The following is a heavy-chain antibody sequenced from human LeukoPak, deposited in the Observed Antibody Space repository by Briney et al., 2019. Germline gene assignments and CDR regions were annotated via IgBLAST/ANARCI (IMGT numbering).Heavy chain of an antibody. CDR3: ARVTYYHILTGSYSGGDFDH. Sequence: VASVKVSCKASGYTFTSYDINWVRQATGKGLEWMGWVNPKSGNTGYAQNFQGRVTMTRDTSTSTAYMKLSSLRSEDTAVYYCARVTYYHILTGSYSGGDFDHWGQGTLVTVSS. V-gene: IGHV1-8*01. D-gene: IGHD3-9*01. CDR1: GYTFTSYD. CDR2: VNPKSGNT. J-gene: IGHJ4*02.